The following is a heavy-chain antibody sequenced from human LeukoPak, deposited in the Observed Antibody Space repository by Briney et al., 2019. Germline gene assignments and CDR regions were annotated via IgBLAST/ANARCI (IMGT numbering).Heavy chain of an antibody. J-gene: IGHJ4*02. CDR1: GGTFSSYA. CDR3: ARSYSSGWYYFDS. Sequence: ASVKVSCKASGGTFSSYAINWVRQAPGQGLEWMGGIIPIFGTATYAQKFQGRVTITADKSTSTAYMELSSLRSEDTAVYYCARSYSSGWYYFDSWGQGTLVTVSS. CDR2: IIPIFGTA. V-gene: IGHV1-69*06. D-gene: IGHD6-19*01.